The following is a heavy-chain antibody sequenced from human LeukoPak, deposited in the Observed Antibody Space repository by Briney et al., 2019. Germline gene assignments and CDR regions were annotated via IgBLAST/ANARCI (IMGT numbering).Heavy chain of an antibody. V-gene: IGHV3-48*02. Sequence: GGSLRLSCAASAXTFSDYSMNWVRQAQGKGLEWIFYVDTSSSTMYYAVYVMGRFTISRDNATESLYLQMNSLSDEDTAVYYCAREDDSWGPNNLDLWGQGTMVTVSS. CDR2: VDTSSSTM. D-gene: IGHD7-27*01. CDR1: AXTFSDYS. CDR3: AREDDSWGPNNLDL. J-gene: IGHJ3*01.